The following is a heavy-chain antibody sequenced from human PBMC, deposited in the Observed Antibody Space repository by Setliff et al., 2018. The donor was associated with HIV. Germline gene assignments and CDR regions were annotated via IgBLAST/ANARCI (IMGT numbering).Heavy chain of an antibody. Sequence: PSETLSLTCTVSGGSITTSTFYWGWIRQPPGKGLEWIGSIYYSGSTYYNPSLKSRLTITQHTSKNHFSLSLSSVTAADTAVYYCARDVGGFTVFAVPRGGFDPWGQGTLVTVSS. D-gene: IGHD3-3*01. CDR2: IYYSGST. CDR3: ARDVGGFTVFAVPRGGFDP. J-gene: IGHJ5*02. V-gene: IGHV4-39*02. CDR1: GGSITTSTFY.